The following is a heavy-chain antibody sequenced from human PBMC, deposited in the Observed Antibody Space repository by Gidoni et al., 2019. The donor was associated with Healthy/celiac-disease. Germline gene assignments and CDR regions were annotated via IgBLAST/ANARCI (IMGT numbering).Heavy chain of an antibody. CDR2: IYSSGST. J-gene: IGHJ4*02. CDR3: ARDSGAAAGFDY. Sequence: QVQLQESGPGLVKPSETLSLTCTVSGGSVSSGGYYWTWIRQPPGKGLEWIGYIYSSGSTNYNPSLESRVTLSADSSKNQFSLNLTSVTAADTAVYYCARDSGAAAGFDYWGQGTLVTVSS. D-gene: IGHD6-13*01. V-gene: IGHV4-61*08. CDR1: GGSVSSGGYY.